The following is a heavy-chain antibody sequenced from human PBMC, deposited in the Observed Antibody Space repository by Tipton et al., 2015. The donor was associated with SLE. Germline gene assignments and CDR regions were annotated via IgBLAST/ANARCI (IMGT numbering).Heavy chain of an antibody. CDR1: GDSIGSGSYY. D-gene: IGHD3-9*01. CDR3: AGTNYDVLTGYHRVDTFDI. V-gene: IGHV4-61*09. J-gene: IGHJ3*02. Sequence: TLSLTCSVSGDSIGSGSYYWNWIRQPAGKGLEWIGHIHTSGATNNNPSLKSRVTISLDTSKNQFSLKLSSVTAADTAVYYCAGTNYDVLTGYHRVDTFDIWGQGTMVTVSS. CDR2: IHTSGAT.